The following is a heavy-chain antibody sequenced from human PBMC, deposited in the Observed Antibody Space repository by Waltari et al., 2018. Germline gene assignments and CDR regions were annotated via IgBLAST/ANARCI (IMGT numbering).Heavy chain of an antibody. CDR2: IIPMFGTA. Sequence: QVQLVQSGAELKKPGSSVKVSCKVSGGSFRSHAITWGRQAPGQGLEWMGGIIPMFGTANYAQKIQDRVTINTDESMTTAYMHLSSLTSDDTAVYYCARGGLYGQQLLESAFEIWGQGTKVTVSS. CDR3: ARGGLYGQQLLESAFEI. V-gene: IGHV1-69*05. CDR1: GGSFRSHA. J-gene: IGHJ3*02. D-gene: IGHD6-13*01.